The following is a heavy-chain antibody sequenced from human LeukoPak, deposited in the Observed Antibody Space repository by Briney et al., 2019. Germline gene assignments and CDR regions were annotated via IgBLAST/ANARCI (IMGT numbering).Heavy chain of an antibody. J-gene: IGHJ4*02. D-gene: IGHD5-18*01. Sequence: GGSLRLSCAASGFTFSSYGMHWVRQAPGKGLEWVAFIRYDGSNKYYADSVKGRFTISRDNSKNTLYLQMNSLRAEDTAVYYCATESDTAMAAVLFDYWGQGTLVTVSS. CDR3: ATESDTAMAAVLFDY. V-gene: IGHV3-30*02. CDR1: GFTFSSYG. CDR2: IRYDGSNK.